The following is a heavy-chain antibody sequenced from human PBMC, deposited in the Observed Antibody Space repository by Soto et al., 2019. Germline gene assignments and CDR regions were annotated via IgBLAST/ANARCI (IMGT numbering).Heavy chain of an antibody. CDR2: IFHTGTT. V-gene: IGHV4-38-2*02. CDR3: ARRLYDYVWGSYRSPGYYFDY. Sequence: SETLSLTCTVSGGSISSGYHWAWIRQPPGMRLEWVASIFHTGTTYYNPSLTSRVTISVDTSKNQFSLKLSSVTAADTAVYYCARRLYDYVWGSYRSPGYYFDYWGQGTLVTVSS. D-gene: IGHD3-16*02. CDR1: GGSISSGYH. J-gene: IGHJ4*02.